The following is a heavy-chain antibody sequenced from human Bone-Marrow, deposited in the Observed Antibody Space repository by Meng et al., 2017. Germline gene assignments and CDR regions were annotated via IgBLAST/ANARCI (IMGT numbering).Heavy chain of an antibody. CDR2: IYYSGNT. V-gene: IGHV4-31*01. CDR1: GGSISSGCNY. CDR3: ARGSTNWFNP. Sequence: QGHVLEVGPGPVTPSHTLSLPCTVSGGSISSGCNYWSWLRQHSGKGLEWIGYIYYSGNTYYNPSLKSLVNISVDTSKNQFSLKVSSVTAADTAVYYCARGSTNWFNPWGQGILVTVSS. J-gene: IGHJ5*02.